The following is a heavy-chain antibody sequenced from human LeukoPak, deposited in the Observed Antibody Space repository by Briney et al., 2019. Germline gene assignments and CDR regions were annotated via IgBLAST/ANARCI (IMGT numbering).Heavy chain of an antibody. D-gene: IGHD2-15*01. CDR2: INNDGSGT. J-gene: IGHJ4*02. CDR3: ARDGILGSHDC. Sequence: GGSLRLSCAASGFTLSSYWMHWVRHTPGKGLVWVSRINNDGSGTSYADSVKGRFTISRDNAKNTLYLQMNSLRAEDTAVYYCARDGILGSHDCWGQGTLVTVSS. CDR1: GFTLSSYW. V-gene: IGHV3-74*01.